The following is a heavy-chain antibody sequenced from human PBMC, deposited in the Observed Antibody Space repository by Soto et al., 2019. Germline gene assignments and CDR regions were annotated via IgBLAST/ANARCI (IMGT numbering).Heavy chain of an antibody. J-gene: IGHJ6*02. CDR3: ARFSRAWSNYYYYGMDV. CDR2: IYYSGST. CDR1: GGSVSSGSYY. Sequence: QVQLQESGPGLVKPSETLSLTCTVSGGSVSSGSYYWSWIRQPPGKGLEWIGYIYYSGSTNYNPSLMRRVAISVDTSKNQFSLKLSSVTAADTAVYYCARFSRAWSNYYYYGMDVWGQGTTVTVSS. D-gene: IGHD2-8*02. V-gene: IGHV4-61*01.